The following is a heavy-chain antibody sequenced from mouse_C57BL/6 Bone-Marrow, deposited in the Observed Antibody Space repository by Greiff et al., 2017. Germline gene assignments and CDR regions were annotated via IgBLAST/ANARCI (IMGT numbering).Heavy chain of an antibody. CDR2: IWTGGGT. Sequence: VKLMASGPGLVAPSQSLSITCTVSGFSLTSYAISWVRQPPGKGLEWLGVIWTGGGTNYNSALKSRLSISKDNSKSQVFLKMNSLQTDDTARYYRARNPSMVAYWYFDVWGTGTTVTVSS. CDR1: GFSLTSYA. D-gene: IGHD2-9*01. CDR3: ARNPSMVAYWYFDV. J-gene: IGHJ1*03. V-gene: IGHV2-9-1*01.